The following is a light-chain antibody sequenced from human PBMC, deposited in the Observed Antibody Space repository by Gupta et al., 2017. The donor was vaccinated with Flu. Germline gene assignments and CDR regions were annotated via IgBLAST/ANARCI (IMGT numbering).Light chain of an antibody. V-gene: IGKV3-20*01. CDR1: QSVNNNL. CDR3: QQYGISGHT. CDR2: GAS. Sequence: EIVLTQSPGTLSLSPGERATLSCRASQSVNNNLLTWYQQKPGQAPRLLIYGASSRATGIPDRFSGSGSGTDFTLTIRRLEPEDFAVYYCQQYGISGHTFGQGTKLEIK. J-gene: IGKJ2*01.